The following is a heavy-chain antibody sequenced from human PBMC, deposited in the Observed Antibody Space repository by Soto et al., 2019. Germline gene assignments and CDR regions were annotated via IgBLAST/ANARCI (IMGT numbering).Heavy chain of an antibody. V-gene: IGHV4-34*01. Sequence: SETLSLTCAVYGGSFSGYYWSWIRQPPGKGLEWIGEINHSGSTNYNPSLKSRVTISVDTSKNQFSLKLSSVTAADTAVYYCARHYYGSGSYYGYYYYYGMDVWGQGTTVTDSS. J-gene: IGHJ6*02. CDR1: GGSFSGYY. D-gene: IGHD3-10*01. CDR2: INHSGST. CDR3: ARHYYGSGSYYGYYYYYGMDV.